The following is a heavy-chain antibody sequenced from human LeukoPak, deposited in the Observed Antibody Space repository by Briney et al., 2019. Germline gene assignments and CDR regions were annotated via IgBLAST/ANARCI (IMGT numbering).Heavy chain of an antibody. CDR2: IKEDGSDK. CDR3: VRESDVWSGPGIGRPLDV. V-gene: IGHV3-7*01. Sequence: PGGSLRLSCLASGFTFSNSWMTWVRQASGRGLEWVANIKEDGSDKQYVDSVRGRFTISRDNAQNSVSLQMDGLRAEDTAVYHCVRESDVWSGPGIGRPLDVWGKGTTVTVSS. D-gene: IGHD3-3*01. J-gene: IGHJ6*04. CDR1: GFTFSNSW.